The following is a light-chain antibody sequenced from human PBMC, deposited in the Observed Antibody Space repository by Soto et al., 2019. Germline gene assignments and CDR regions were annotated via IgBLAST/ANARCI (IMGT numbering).Light chain of an antibody. CDR2: GAS. CDR3: QQYGGSPPIT. Sequence: EIVLTQSPGTLSLSPGERATLSCRASQSVSSSYLAWYQQKPGQAPRLLIYGASSRATGIPDTFSGSGSGTDFTLTISSLEPADFAVYYCQQYGGSPPITFGQGTRLEIK. J-gene: IGKJ5*01. CDR1: QSVSSSY. V-gene: IGKV3-20*01.